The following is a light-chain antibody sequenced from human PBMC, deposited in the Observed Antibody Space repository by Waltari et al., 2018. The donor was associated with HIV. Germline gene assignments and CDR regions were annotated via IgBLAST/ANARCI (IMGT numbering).Light chain of an antibody. Sequence: QSALTQTASVSGFPGQTINISCTRISTESRFYNHVSWYQQPPGSVPRLIIYDIDSRPSGISDHFSGSRSGDSASLTISGLQSGDEAHYFCASNRLDSTLVFGGGTKLTIL. CDR3: ASNRLDSTLV. CDR1: STESRFYNH. J-gene: IGLJ2*01. CDR2: DID. V-gene: IGLV2-14*03.